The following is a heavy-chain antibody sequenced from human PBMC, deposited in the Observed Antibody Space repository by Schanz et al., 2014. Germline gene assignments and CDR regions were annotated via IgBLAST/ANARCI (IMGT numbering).Heavy chain of an antibody. CDR1: GFTFSSYA. D-gene: IGHD4-17*01. Sequence: QGQLVESGGGVVQPGRSLRLSCAASGFTFSSYAMHWVRQAPGKGLEWVAVMSYDGSNKYYADSVKGRFTISRDNSKNTLYLQMNSLRAEDTAVYYCAKDMHKDYGGKPQAFDIWGQGTMVTVSS. CDR2: MSYDGSNK. J-gene: IGHJ3*02. V-gene: IGHV3-30-3*01. CDR3: AKDMHKDYGGKPQAFDI.